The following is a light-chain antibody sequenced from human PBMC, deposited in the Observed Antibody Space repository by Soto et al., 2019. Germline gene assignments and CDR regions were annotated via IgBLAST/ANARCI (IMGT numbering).Light chain of an antibody. Sequence: DIQMTQSPSTLSASVGDRVTITCRASQSISSWLAWYQQKPGKAPKLLIYDASSLESGVPSRFSGSGSGTEFTLTISSLQPDDFETYYCQQYNSYSSTFGQGTKVEIK. J-gene: IGKJ1*01. CDR2: DAS. CDR3: QQYNSYSST. V-gene: IGKV1-5*01. CDR1: QSISSW.